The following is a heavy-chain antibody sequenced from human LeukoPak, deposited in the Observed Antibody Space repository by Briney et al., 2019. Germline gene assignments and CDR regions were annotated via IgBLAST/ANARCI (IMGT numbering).Heavy chain of an antibody. CDR3: ARDRDYYGSGSFREFDY. D-gene: IGHD3-10*01. V-gene: IGHV3-48*03. Sequence: PGGSLRLSCAASGFIFSGHEMNWVRQAPGKGLQWVSYISTSGSTTYYADSVKGRFTISRDNAKNSLYLQMNSLRAEDTAVYYCARDRDYYGSGSFREFDYWGQGTMVTVSS. CDR2: ISTSGSTT. J-gene: IGHJ4*02. CDR1: GFIFSGHE.